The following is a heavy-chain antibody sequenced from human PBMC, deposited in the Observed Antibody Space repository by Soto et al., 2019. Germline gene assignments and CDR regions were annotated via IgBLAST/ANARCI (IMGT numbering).Heavy chain of an antibody. CDR2: ISGSGGST. CDR3: AKGSGPHRPYYFDY. Sequence: RGSLRLSCAASGFTFSSYAMSWVRQAPGKGLEWVSAISGSGGSTYYADTVKGRFTTSIDRSKSTLYLQMNSLRAEDTAVYYCAKGSGPHRPYYFDYWGQGTLVTVSS. J-gene: IGHJ4*02. V-gene: IGHV3-23*01. D-gene: IGHD2-15*01. CDR1: GFTFSSYA.